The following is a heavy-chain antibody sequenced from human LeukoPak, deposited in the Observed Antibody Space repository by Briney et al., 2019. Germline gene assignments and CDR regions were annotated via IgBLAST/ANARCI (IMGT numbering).Heavy chain of an antibody. J-gene: IGHJ5*02. CDR1: DGSINNYY. CDR3: AKGAGGFSYYNWFDP. Sequence: PSETLSLTCSVSDGSINNYYWSWIRQPPGKGLEWIGYIYHSGDTNYNPSLKSRVTISLDTSKNQFSLKLASVTAADTAIYYCAKGAGGFSYYNWFDPWGQGTLVTVSS. V-gene: IGHV4-59*12. D-gene: IGHD5-18*01. CDR2: IYHSGDT.